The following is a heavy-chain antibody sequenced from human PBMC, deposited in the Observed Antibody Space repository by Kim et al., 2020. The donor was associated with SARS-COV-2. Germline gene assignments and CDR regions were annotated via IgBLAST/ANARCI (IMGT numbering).Heavy chain of an antibody. Sequence: SETLSLTCTVSGGSISSSTYYWVWIRQPPGKGLEWIGSIYYSGSTFYNPSLKSRVTISVDRSKNQFSLKLSSVTAADTAVYYCARDQTSGLYRLDYWGQGTLVTVSS. V-gene: IGHV4-39*07. CDR3: ARDQTSGLYRLDY. CDR1: GGSISSSTYY. CDR2: IYYSGST. D-gene: IGHD6-19*01. J-gene: IGHJ4*02.